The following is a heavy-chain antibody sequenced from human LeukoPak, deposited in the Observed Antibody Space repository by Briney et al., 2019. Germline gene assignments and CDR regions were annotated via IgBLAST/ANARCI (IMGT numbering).Heavy chain of an antibody. Sequence: GGSLRLSCAASGFTFSRYWMNWVRQAPGKGLEWVANIKRDGNEKNYVDSVKGRFSISRDNAKNSLYLQMDSLRAEDTAVYYCAKEGAYPIITYGSWGQGALVTVSS. J-gene: IGHJ5*02. CDR3: AKEGAYPIITYGS. D-gene: IGHD3-10*01. CDR1: GFTFSRYW. V-gene: IGHV3-7*01. CDR2: IKRDGNEK.